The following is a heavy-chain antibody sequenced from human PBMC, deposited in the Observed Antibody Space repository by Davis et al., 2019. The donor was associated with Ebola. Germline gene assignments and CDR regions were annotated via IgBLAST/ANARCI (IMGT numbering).Heavy chain of an antibody. CDR3: ARDGGSGWYWY. D-gene: IGHD6-19*01. CDR2: ISAYNGNT. Sequence: SVTVSCKASGYTFTSYGINWVRQAPGQGLERLGWISAYNGNTNYAQKLQGRVTMTTDTSTSTAYMELRSLRSEDTAVYYCARDGGSGWYWYWGQGTLVTVSS. CDR1: GYTFTSYG. V-gene: IGHV1-18*04. J-gene: IGHJ4*02.